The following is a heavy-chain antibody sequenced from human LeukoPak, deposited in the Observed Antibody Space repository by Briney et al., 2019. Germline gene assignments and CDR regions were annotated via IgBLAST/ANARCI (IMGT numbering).Heavy chain of an antibody. CDR3: ARDYSAYYDSSGYYYN. J-gene: IGHJ4*02. Sequence: QPRRSLRLSCAASGFTFSSHGMHWVCQAPGKGLEWVAVISYDGSNKYYADSVKGRFTISRDNSKNTLYLQMNSLRAEDTAVYYCARDYSAYYDSSGYYYNWVQGTLATVSS. D-gene: IGHD3-22*01. V-gene: IGHV3-30*19. CDR2: ISYDGSNK. CDR1: GFTFSSHG.